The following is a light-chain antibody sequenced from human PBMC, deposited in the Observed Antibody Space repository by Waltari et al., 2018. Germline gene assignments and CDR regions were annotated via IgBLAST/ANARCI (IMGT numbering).Light chain of an antibody. CDR2: VDSDGSH. J-gene: IGLJ3*02. V-gene: IGLV4-69*01. Sequence: QLVLTQSPSASASLGASVKLTCTLSSGRSSDIIAWHQQQPEKGPRFLMKVDSDGSHSKGDEIPDRFSGSSSGAERYLSISSLQSEDEADYCCQTGGHGTWVFGGGTKLTVL. CDR3: QTGGHGTWV. CDR1: SGRSSDI.